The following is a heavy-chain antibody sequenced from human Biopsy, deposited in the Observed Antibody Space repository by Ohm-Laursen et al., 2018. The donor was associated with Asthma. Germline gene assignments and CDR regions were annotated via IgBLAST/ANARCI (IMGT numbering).Heavy chain of an antibody. CDR3: AKRRGYSGHDNDY. D-gene: IGHD5-12*01. V-gene: IGHV3-30*18. CDR2: ISYDGNHK. CDR1: GFMFRGFG. J-gene: IGHJ4*02. Sequence: SLRLSCAASGFMFRGFGMHWVRQAPGKGLEWVAVISYDGNHKFYEDSVKGRFTISRDNSKNTLYLQMNSLRTEDTAVYYCAKRRGYSGHDNDYWGQGTLASVSS.